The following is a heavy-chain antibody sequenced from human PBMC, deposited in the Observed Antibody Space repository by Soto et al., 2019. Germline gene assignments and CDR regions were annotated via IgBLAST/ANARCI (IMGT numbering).Heavy chain of an antibody. CDR1: AYTFTRFD. D-gene: IGHD3-3*01. J-gene: IGHJ6*02. CDR3: ARDGYIYDFWSANYSGYYYGIEV. CDR2: MNPKSGNT. V-gene: IGHV1-8*02. Sequence: QVQLVQSGAEGKKPGASVKVSCKASAYTFTRFDINWVRQASGQGLEWMGWMNPKSGNTVYAQNFQGRVTMTRNTSISTAYMELSSLRSDETAVYYCARDGYIYDFWSANYSGYYYGIEVWGQGTTVTVSS.